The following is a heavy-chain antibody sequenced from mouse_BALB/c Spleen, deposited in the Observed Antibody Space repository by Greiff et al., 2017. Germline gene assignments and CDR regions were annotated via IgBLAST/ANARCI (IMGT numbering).Heavy chain of an antibody. CDR3: ARAEYGNYVWFAY. CDR1: GYSITSDYA. V-gene: IGHV3-2*02. CDR2: ISYSGST. Sequence: VQLQQSGPGLVKPSQSLSLTCTVTGYSITSDYAWNWIRQFPGNKLEWMGYISYSGSTSYNPSLKSRISITRDTSKNQFFLQLNSVTTEDTATYFYARAEYGNYVWFAYWGQGTLVTVSA. D-gene: IGHD2-10*02. J-gene: IGHJ3*01.